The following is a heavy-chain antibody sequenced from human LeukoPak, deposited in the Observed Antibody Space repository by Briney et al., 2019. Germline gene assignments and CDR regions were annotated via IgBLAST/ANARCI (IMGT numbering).Heavy chain of an antibody. J-gene: IGHJ6*03. Sequence: ASETLSLTCSVSNGSITSDFWNWIRQPPGKGLEWIGYIYYSGSTNYNPSLKSRVTISVDTSKNQFSLKLSSVTAADTAVYYCARFNSSGYYRLYYYYYYMDVWGKGTTVTVSS. D-gene: IGHD3-22*01. CDR3: ARFNSSGYYRLYYYYYYMDV. CDR1: NGSITSDF. V-gene: IGHV4-59*08. CDR2: IYYSGST.